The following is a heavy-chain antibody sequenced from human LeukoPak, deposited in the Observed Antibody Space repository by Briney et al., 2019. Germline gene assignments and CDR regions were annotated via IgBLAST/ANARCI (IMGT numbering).Heavy chain of an antibody. J-gene: IGHJ4*02. CDR2: ISGSGSST. D-gene: IGHD5-18*01. V-gene: IGHV3-23*01. CDR3: AKDSASYGRFDY. CDR1: GFTFTNYA. Sequence: AGGSLRLSCAAPGFTFTNYAMSWVCQAPGKGLEWVSVISGSGSSTYYADSVKGRFTISRDDSKNTLYLQMNSLRAEDTAVYFCAKDSASYGRFDYWGQGTLVTVSS.